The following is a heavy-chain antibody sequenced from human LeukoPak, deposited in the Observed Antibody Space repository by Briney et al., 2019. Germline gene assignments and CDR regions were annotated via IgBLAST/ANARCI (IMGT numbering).Heavy chain of an antibody. CDR3: ARMTTVTTYYYYYMDV. J-gene: IGHJ6*03. CDR2: IYYSGST. Sequence: SETLSLTCTVSGGSISSYYWSWIRQPPGKGLEWIGYIYYSGSTNYNPSLKSRVTISVDTSKNQFSLKLSSVTAADTAVYYCARMTTVTTYYYYYMDVWGKGTTVTISS. D-gene: IGHD4-17*01. V-gene: IGHV4-59*01. CDR1: GGSISSYY.